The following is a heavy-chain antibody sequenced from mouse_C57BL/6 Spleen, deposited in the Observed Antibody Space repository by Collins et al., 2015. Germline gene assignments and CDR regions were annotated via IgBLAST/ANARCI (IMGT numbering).Heavy chain of an antibody. Sequence: QVQLQQPGAELVKPGASVRLSCKASGYIFTSYWMHWVKQRPGQGLEWIGMIRPNTGNTNHNEKFKNRATLTVDKSSKTAYIQLSSLTSEDSAVYFCARRAYYSNSWFAYWGQGTLVTVST. D-gene: IGHD2-5*01. CDR1: GYIFTSYW. CDR3: ARRAYYSNSWFAY. J-gene: IGHJ3*01. CDR2: IRPNTGNT. V-gene: IGHV1-64*01.